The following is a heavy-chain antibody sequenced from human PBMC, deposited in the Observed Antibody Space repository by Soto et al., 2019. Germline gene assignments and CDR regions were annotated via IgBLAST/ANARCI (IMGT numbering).Heavy chain of an antibody. J-gene: IGHJ4*02. D-gene: IGHD3-3*01. CDR1: GGSFGNSA. CDR2: FIPVYRTL. V-gene: IGHV1-69*01. Sequence: QVQLVQSGVEVKKPGSSVKVSCKASGGSFGNSAINWVRQTPGQGLEWLGGFIPVYRTLNYAQKFQGRVTITADESTGTAYMTLSSLASDDTAVYYCATGVIWIGYFTVDSWGQGTRVTVSS. CDR3: ATGVIWIGYFTVDS.